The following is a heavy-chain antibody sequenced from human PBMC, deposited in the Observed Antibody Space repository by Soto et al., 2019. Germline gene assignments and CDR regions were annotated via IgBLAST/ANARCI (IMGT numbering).Heavy chain of an antibody. D-gene: IGHD1-1*01. CDR3: ARGWNDFPH. J-gene: IGHJ1*01. CDR2: IIPVFGTA. CDR1: GGTFSSYA. V-gene: IGHV1-69*13. Sequence: GASVKVSCKASGGTFSSYAISWVRQAPGQGLECMGGIIPVFGTANYAQKFQGRVTINADESTSTVYMELSSLRSEDTAVYYCARGWNDFPHWGQGTLVTVS.